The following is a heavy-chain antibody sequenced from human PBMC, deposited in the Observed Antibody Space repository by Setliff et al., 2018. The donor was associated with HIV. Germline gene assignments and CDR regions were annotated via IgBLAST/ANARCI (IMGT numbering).Heavy chain of an antibody. CDR1: GYTFSEYA. V-gene: IGHV1-3*04. Sequence: ASVNVSCKASGYTFSEYAIHWVRQAPGQRLEWMGRIDTDNGYRRYSPKLQGRVTITKDTSANTAYMELRGLRSEDTAVYYCARWCAAAGCYPAIYHFDSWGQGTLVTV. D-gene: IGHD2-2*01. CDR2: IDTDNGYR. J-gene: IGHJ4*02. CDR3: ARWCAAAGCYPAIYHFDS.